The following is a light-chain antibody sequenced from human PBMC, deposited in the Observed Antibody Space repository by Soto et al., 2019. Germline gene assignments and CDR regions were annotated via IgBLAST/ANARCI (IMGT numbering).Light chain of an antibody. CDR3: MQALETPLIT. CDR2: LGS. CDR1: QSLLHSNGYNY. Sequence: DIVMTQSPLSLPVTPGEPASISCRSSQSLLHSNGYNYLDWYLQKPGQSPRLLIYLGSNRASGVPDRFSSSGSGTEFTLKISRVEAEDVGVYYCMQALETPLITFGQGTRLEIK. V-gene: IGKV2-28*01. J-gene: IGKJ5*01.